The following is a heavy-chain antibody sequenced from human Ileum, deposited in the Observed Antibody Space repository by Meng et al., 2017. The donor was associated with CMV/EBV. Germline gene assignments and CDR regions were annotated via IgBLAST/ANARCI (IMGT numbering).Heavy chain of an antibody. V-gene: IGHV3-74*01. CDR3: ARGYHYFDD. CDR2: INSDGSNT. D-gene: IGHD1-1*01. Sequence: LSCAACGFSFSTSWMYWVRQDPGKGLMWVSRINSDGSNTIYADSVKGRFTISRDNAKNTLYLQMESLRAEDTAVYYCARGYHYFDDWGQGTLVTVSS. J-gene: IGHJ4*02. CDR1: GFSFSTSW.